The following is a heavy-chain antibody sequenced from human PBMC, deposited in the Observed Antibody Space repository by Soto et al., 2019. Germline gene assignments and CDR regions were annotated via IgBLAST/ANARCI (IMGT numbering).Heavy chain of an antibody. V-gene: IGHV4-59*01. CDR1: GGSISSYY. CDR3: ARAPVNPTYYDFWSGPTYYYYYMDV. D-gene: IGHD3-3*01. CDR2: IYYSGST. Sequence: PSETLSLTCIVSGGSISSYYWSWIRQPPGKGLEWIGYIYYSGSTNYNPSLKSRVTISVDTSKNQFSLKLSSVTAADTAVYYCARAPVNPTYYDFWSGPTYYYYYMDVWGKGTTVTVSS. J-gene: IGHJ6*03.